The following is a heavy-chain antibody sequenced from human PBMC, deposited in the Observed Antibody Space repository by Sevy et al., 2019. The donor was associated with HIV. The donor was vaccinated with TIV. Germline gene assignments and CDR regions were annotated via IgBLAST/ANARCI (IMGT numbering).Heavy chain of an antibody. Sequence: GGSLRLSCAASGFTFDDYAMHWVRQAPGKGLEWVSGISWNSGSIGYADSVKGRFTISRDNAKNSLYLKMNSLRAEDTALYYCAKARPPLLRYFDWLRGGMDVWDQGTTVTVSS. J-gene: IGHJ6*02. CDR1: GFTFDDYA. CDR3: AKARPPLLRYFDWLRGGMDV. V-gene: IGHV3-9*01. CDR2: ISWNSGSI. D-gene: IGHD3-9*01.